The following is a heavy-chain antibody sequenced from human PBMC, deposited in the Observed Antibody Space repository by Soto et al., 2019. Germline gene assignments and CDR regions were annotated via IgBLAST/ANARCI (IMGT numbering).Heavy chain of an antibody. CDR1: GYSVTGHY. Sequence: QAQLVQSGAEVKKPGASVKVSCTAIGYSVTGHYMHWVRQAPGQGLEWMGTISPGGVNIAYAQKFQGRVTMTRDTSTSTVYMEFNSLTPEDTAVYYCARDQSWHDLLWWCDPWGQGTLVTVSS. V-gene: IGHV1-46*03. CDR2: ISPGGVNI. J-gene: IGHJ5*02. CDR3: ARDQSWHDLLWWCDP. D-gene: IGHD1-1*01.